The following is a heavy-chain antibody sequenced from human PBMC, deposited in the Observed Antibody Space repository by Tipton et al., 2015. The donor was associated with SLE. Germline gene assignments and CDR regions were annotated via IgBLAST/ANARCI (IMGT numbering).Heavy chain of an antibody. D-gene: IGHD3-22*01. CDR1: GGSISSGGYY. CDR2: INHSGST. Sequence: GLVKPSQTLSLTCTVSGGSISSGGYYWSWIRQHPGKGLEWIGEINHSGSTNYNPSLKSRVTISVDTSKNQFSLKLSSVTAADTAVYYCALPDYDSSGYPDAFDIWGQGTMVPVSS. V-gene: IGHV4-31*03. CDR3: ALPDYDSSGYPDAFDI. J-gene: IGHJ3*02.